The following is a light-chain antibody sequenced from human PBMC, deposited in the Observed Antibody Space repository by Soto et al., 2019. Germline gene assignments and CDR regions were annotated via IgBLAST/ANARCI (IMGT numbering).Light chain of an antibody. CDR2: DVS. V-gene: IGLV2-14*01. CDR1: SSDVGGYNY. Sequence: QSVLTQPASVSGSPGQSITISCTGTSSDVGGYNYVSWYQQHPGKAPKLMIYDVSNRPSGVSNRFSGSKSGNTASLTISGLQAEDEADYYCSPYTSSSTLGVVFGVWTKLAVL. J-gene: IGLJ2*01. CDR3: SPYTSSSTLGVV.